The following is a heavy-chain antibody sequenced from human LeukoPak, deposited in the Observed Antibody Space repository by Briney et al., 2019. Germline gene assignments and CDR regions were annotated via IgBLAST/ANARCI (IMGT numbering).Heavy chain of an antibody. CDR1: GCTFTGYY. J-gene: IGHJ3*02. D-gene: IGHD3-10*01. Sequence: ASVKVSCKASGCTFTGYYMHWVRQAPGQGREWMGWINPNSGGTNYAQKFQGRVTMTRDTSISTAYMELSRLRSDDTAVYYCARATAFLLWFGELMGAFDIWGQGTMVTVSS. V-gene: IGHV1-2*02. CDR3: ARATAFLLWFGELMGAFDI. CDR2: INPNSGGT.